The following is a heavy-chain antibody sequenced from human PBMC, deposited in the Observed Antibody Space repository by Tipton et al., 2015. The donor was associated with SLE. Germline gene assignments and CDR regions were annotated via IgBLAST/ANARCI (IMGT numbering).Heavy chain of an antibody. D-gene: IGHD4-17*01. CDR3: AKDYNHDNADYN. CDR1: GFTFSSYS. CDR2: IFSGGNT. J-gene: IGHJ4*02. V-gene: IGHV3-66*01. Sequence: SLRLSCEASGFTFSSYSMNWVRQAPGKGLQWVSVIFSGGNTYYADSVKGRFTISRDNSKNTLYLQMNSLRAEDTAVYYCAKDYNHDNADYNWGQGTLVIVSS.